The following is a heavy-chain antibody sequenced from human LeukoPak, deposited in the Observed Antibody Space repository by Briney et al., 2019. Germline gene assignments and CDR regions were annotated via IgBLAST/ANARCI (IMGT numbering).Heavy chain of an antibody. CDR3: ARSGGLQKFDY. CDR1: GFIFSIYN. CDR2: ISSSSNTI. Sequence: WGSLRLSCAASGFIFSIYNMNWVRQAPGKGLEWVSYISSSSNTIYYADSVRGRFTISRDNAKKSLYLQMNSLRAEDTAVYYCARSGGLQKFDYWGQGTLVTVSS. V-gene: IGHV3-48*01. J-gene: IGHJ4*02. D-gene: IGHD4-11*01.